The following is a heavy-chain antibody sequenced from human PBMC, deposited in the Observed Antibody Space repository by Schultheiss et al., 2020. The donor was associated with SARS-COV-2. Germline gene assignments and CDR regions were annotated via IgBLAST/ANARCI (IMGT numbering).Heavy chain of an antibody. Sequence: SETLSLTCTVSGGSISSYYWSWIRQPPGKALEWIGYIYYSGSTNYNPSLKSRVTISVDTSKNQFSLKLSSVTAADTAVYYCARGIPAAMYYYYYYMDVWGKGTTVTVSS. V-gene: IGHV4-59*01. CDR3: ARGIPAAMYYYYYYMDV. CDR2: IYYSGST. J-gene: IGHJ6*03. D-gene: IGHD2-2*01. CDR1: GGSISSYY.